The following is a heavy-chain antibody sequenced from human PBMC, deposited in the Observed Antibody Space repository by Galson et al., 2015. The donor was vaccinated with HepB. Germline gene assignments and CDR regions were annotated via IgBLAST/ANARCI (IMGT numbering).Heavy chain of an antibody. D-gene: IGHD2-2*02. Sequence: SVKVSCKASGYTFTGYYIHSVRQVPGQGLEWMGRITPKSGGTNYAQKSQGRVTMTRDTSITTAYMELSGLTSDDTAVYYWAREYCSGTKCYKAYFDYWGQGTLVTVSS. J-gene: IGHJ4*02. CDR1: GYTFTGYY. CDR3: AREYCSGTKCYKAYFDY. CDR2: ITPKSGGT. V-gene: IGHV1-2*06.